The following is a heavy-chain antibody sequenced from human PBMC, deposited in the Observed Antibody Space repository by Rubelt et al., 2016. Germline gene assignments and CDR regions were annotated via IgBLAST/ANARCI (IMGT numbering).Heavy chain of an antibody. Sequence: AASGFTFSSYGMHWVRQAPGKGLEWVAVIWYDGSNKYYADSVKGRFTISRDNSKNTLYLQMNSLRAEDTAIYYCAKGAGGNYLDYWGQGTLVTVSS. D-gene: IGHD3-16*01. CDR3: AKGAGGNYLDY. J-gene: IGHJ4*02. CDR2: IWYDGSNK. CDR1: GFTFSSYG. V-gene: IGHV3-33*06.